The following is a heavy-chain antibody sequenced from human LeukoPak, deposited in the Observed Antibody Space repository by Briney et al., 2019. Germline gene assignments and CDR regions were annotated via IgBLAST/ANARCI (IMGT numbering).Heavy chain of an antibody. CDR2: IIPILGIA. D-gene: IGHD2-21*01. J-gene: IGHJ5*02. V-gene: IGHV1-69*04. Sequence: SVKVSCKASGGTFSSYAISWVRQAPGQGLEWMGRIIPILGIANYAQKLQGRVTMTTDTSTSTAYMELRSLRSDDTAVYYCARVITIPFFDPWGQGTLVTVSS. CDR1: GGTFSSYA. CDR3: ARVITIPFFDP.